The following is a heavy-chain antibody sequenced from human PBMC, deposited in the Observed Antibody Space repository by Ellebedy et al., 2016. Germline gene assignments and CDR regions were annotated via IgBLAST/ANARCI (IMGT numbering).Heavy chain of an antibody. J-gene: IGHJ4*02. CDR2: IKSKTDGGTT. CDR1: GFTFSNAW. D-gene: IGHD6-19*01. V-gene: IGHV3-15*07. CDR3: TTYGAVAGTGTVYDY. Sequence: GGSLRLSCAASGFTFSNAWMNWVRQAPGKGLEWVGRIKSKTDGGTTDYAAPVKGRFTISRDDSKNTLYLQMNSLKTEDTAVYYCTTYGAVAGTGTVYDYWGQGTLVTVSS.